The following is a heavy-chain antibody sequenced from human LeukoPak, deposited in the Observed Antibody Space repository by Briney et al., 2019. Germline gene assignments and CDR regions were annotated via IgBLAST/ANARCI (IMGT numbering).Heavy chain of an antibody. CDR2: ISSSDTYT. D-gene: IGHD6-19*01. Sequence: PGGSLRLSCAASGFTFSDYYMSWLRQAPGKRLEWVSYISSSDTYTNYADSVKGRFTISRDNAKNSRYLQMNSLRAEDTAVYYCARGPYSSGSSADYWGQGTLVTVSS. J-gene: IGHJ4*02. V-gene: IGHV3-11*06. CDR3: ARGPYSSGSSADY. CDR1: GFTFSDYY.